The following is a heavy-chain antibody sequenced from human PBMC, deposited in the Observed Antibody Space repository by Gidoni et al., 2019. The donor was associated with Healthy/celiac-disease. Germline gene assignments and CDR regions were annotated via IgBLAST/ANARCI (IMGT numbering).Heavy chain of an antibody. Sequence: EVQLVQSGAEVTKPGESLKISCKGSGYSFTSYCIGWVRQMPGTGLEWMGLIYPGDSDTRYSPSFQGQVTISADKSISTAYLQWSSLKASDTAMYYCARHTTYYDILTGYFDAFDIWGQGTMVTVSS. CDR1: GYSFTSYC. CDR3: ARHTTYYDILTGYFDAFDI. J-gene: IGHJ3*02. CDR2: IYPGDSDT. D-gene: IGHD3-9*01. V-gene: IGHV5-51*01.